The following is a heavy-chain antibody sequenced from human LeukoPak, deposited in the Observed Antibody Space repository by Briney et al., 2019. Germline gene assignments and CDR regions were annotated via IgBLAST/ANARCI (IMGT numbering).Heavy chain of an antibody. CDR3: ARDPKLELRPYYFDY. CDR2: IIPIFGTA. J-gene: IGHJ4*02. CDR1: GGTFSSYA. D-gene: IGHD1-7*01. Sequence: SVKVSCKASGGTFSSYAISWVRQAPGQGLEWMGRIIPIFGTANYAQKFQGRVTITTDESTSTAYMELSSLRSEDTAVYYCARDPKLELRPYYFDYWGQGTLVTVSS. V-gene: IGHV1-69*05.